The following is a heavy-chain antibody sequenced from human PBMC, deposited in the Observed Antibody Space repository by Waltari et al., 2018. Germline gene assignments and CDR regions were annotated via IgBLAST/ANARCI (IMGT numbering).Heavy chain of an antibody. CDR1: GFTFSRYW. CDR3: AREPSPDSSGYFYYYMDV. Sequence: EVQLVESGGGLVQPGGSLRLSCAASGFTFSRYWMHWVRQAPGKGLVWVYRINSDGSGTIYADSVKGRFTISRDNAKNTLYLQLNSLRVEDTAVYYCAREPSPDSSGYFYYYMDVWGKGTTVTVSS. D-gene: IGHD3-22*01. V-gene: IGHV3-74*01. J-gene: IGHJ6*03. CDR2: INSDGSGT.